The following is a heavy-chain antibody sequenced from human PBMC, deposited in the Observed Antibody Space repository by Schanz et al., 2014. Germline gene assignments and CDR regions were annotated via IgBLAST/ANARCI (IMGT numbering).Heavy chain of an antibody. CDR1: GFTFFGSFA. CDR2: MSGSGSTA. V-gene: IGHV3-23*04. D-gene: IGHD3-16*01. Sequence: EVQLVESGGGMVQPGGSLRLSCVASGFTFFGSFAMSCVRQAPGKGLEWVSGMSGSGSTADYADSVKGRFTISRDNSRKTLYLQMNSLRADDTAVYYCAKDLYNYGIFDSWGQGTLVTVSS. CDR3: AKDLYNYGIFDS. J-gene: IGHJ5*01.